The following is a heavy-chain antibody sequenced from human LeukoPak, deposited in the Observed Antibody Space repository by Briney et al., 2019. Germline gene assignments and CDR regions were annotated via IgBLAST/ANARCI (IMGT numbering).Heavy chain of an antibody. CDR3: ARHIVVVPAAMGYYYYYYMDV. D-gene: IGHD2-2*01. J-gene: IGHJ6*03. Sequence: SETLSLTCTVSGGSISSSSYYWGSIRQPPGKGLEWIGSIYYSGSTYYNPSLKSRVTISVDTSKNQFSLKLSSVTAADTAVYYCARHIVVVPAAMGYYYYYYMDVWGKGTTVTVSS. CDR1: GGSISSSSYY. CDR2: IYYSGST. V-gene: IGHV4-39*01.